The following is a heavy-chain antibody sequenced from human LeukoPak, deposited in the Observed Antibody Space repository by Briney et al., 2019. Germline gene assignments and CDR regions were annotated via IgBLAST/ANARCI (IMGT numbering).Heavy chain of an antibody. J-gene: IGHJ4*02. CDR3: AKDTPLTTYTSGWSRNSFDY. CDR1: GFTFSSFA. V-gene: IGHV3-23*01. D-gene: IGHD6-19*01. Sequence: PGGSLRVSCTVSGFTFSSFAMSWVRQAPGKGLEWVSTITGGSGAKYYADSVKGRFTISRDNSKDTLYLQMHSLRAEDTAVYFCAKDTPLTTYTSGWSRNSFDYWGQGTLVAVSS. CDR2: ITGGSGAK.